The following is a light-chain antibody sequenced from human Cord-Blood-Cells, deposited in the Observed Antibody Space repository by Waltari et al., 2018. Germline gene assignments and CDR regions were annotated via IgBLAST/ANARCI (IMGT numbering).Light chain of an antibody. V-gene: IGLV1-40*01. CDR1: SSNIGAGYA. CDR2: GNS. CDR3: QSYDSSLSGWV. Sequence: QSVLTQPPSVSGAPGQRVTTPCTGRSSNIGAGYAVHWYQQPPGTAPKRLIYGNSNRPSGVPDRFSGSKSGTSASLAITGLQAEDEADYYCQSYDSSLSGWVFGGGTKLTVL. J-gene: IGLJ3*02.